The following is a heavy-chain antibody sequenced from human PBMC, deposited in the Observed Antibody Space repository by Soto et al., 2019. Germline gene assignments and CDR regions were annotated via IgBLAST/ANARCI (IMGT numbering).Heavy chain of an antibody. CDR2: INHSGST. CDR3: ARVAPRSGWYLGQRIDY. CDR1: GGSFSGYY. V-gene: IGHV4-34*01. D-gene: IGHD6-19*01. J-gene: IGHJ4*02. Sequence: PSETLSLTCAVCGGSFSGYYWSWIRQPPGKGLEWIGEINHSGSTNYNPSLKSRVTISVDTSKNQFSLKLSSVTAADTAVYYCARVAPRSGWYLGQRIDYWGQGTMVTVSS.